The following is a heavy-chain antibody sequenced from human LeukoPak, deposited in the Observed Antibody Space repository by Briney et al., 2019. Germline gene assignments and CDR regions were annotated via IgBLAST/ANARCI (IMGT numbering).Heavy chain of an antibody. D-gene: IGHD6-25*01. CDR3: ARSGRWDDAFDI. Sequence: GGSLRLSCAASGFTFDDYGMSWVRQAPGKVLEWVSGINWNGGSTGYADSVKGRFTISRDNAKNSLYLQMNSLRAEDTALYYCARSGRWDDAFDIWGQGTMVTVSS. J-gene: IGHJ3*02. CDR2: INWNGGST. V-gene: IGHV3-20*04. CDR1: GFTFDDYG.